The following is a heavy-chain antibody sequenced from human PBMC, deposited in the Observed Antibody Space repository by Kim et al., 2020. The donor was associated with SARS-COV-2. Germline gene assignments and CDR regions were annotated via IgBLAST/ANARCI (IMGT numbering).Heavy chain of an antibody. J-gene: IGHJ5*02. CDR2: GGST. V-gene: IGHV3-64D*08. D-gene: IGHD1-7*01. Sequence: GGSTYYADSMEGRFTISRDNPKHPVYLQMSSLRAEDTAVYYCVKNWNSDHWGQGTLVTGSS. CDR3: VKNWNSDH.